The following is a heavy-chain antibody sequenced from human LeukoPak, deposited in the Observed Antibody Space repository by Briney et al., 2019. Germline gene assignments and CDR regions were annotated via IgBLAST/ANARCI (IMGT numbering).Heavy chain of an antibody. CDR2: INHSGST. V-gene: IGHV4-34*01. Sequence: SDTLSLTCAVYGGSFSGYYWSWIRQPPGKGLEWIGEINHSGSTNYNPSLKSRVTISVDTSKNQFSLKLSSVTAADTAVYYCARGWEWFDPWGQGTLVTVSS. CDR3: ARGWEWFDP. D-gene: IGHD1-26*01. J-gene: IGHJ5*02. CDR1: GGSFSGYY.